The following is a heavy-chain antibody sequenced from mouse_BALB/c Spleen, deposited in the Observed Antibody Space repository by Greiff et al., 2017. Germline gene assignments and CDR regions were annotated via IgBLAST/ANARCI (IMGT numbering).Heavy chain of an antibody. Sequence: QVQLQQSGAELVKPGASVKMSCKASGYTFTSYWMHWVKQRPGQGLEWIGYINPSTGYTVYNQKFKDKATLTADKSSSTAYMQLSSLTSEDSAVYYCASHPLTGRESFDYWGQGTTLTVSA. CDR2: INPSTGYT. J-gene: IGHJ2*01. CDR1: GYTFTSYW. D-gene: IGHD4-1*01. CDR3: ASHPLTGRESFDY. V-gene: IGHV1-7*01.